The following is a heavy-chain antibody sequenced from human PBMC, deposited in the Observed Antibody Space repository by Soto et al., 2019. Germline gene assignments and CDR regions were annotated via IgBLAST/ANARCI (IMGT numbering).Heavy chain of an antibody. V-gene: IGHV5-10-1*01. D-gene: IGHD6-13*01. Sequence: GESLKISCKGSGYSFTSYCISWVRQMPGKGLEWMGRIDPSDSYTNYSPSFQGHVTISADKSISTAYLQWSSLKASDTAMYYCARHRAPRPLRYSSSWNAGVLTDDAYDICGQGKMVT. CDR1: GYSFTSYC. CDR3: ARHRAPRPLRYSSSWNAGVLTDDAYDI. CDR2: IDPSDSYT. J-gene: IGHJ3*02.